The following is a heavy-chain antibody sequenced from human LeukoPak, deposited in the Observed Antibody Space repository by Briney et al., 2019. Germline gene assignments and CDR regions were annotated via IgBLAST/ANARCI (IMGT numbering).Heavy chain of an antibody. Sequence: GASVKVSCKASGYTFTGYYMHWVRQAPGQGLEWMGWINPNSGGTNYAQKFQGRVTMTRGTSISTAYMELSRLRSGDTAVYYCARARFLEWLLHFDYWGQGTLVTVSS. V-gene: IGHV1-2*02. CDR1: GYTFTGYY. CDR2: INPNSGGT. J-gene: IGHJ4*02. D-gene: IGHD3-3*01. CDR3: ARARFLEWLLHFDY.